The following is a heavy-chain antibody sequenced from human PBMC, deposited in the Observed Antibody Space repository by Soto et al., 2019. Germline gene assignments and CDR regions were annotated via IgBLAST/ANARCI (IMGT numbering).Heavy chain of an antibody. J-gene: IGHJ6*02. D-gene: IGHD2-8*01. CDR3: ARVVLMVYAAYGMDV. CDR2: IIHIFGTA. Sequence: QVQLVQSGAEVKKPGSSVKVSCKASGGTFSSYAISWVRQAHGQGLEWMGGIIHIFGTANYAQKFQGRVTITADESTSTAYMELRSLRSEDTAVYYCARVVLMVYAAYGMDVWGQGTTVTVSS. CDR1: GGTFSSYA. V-gene: IGHV1-69*01.